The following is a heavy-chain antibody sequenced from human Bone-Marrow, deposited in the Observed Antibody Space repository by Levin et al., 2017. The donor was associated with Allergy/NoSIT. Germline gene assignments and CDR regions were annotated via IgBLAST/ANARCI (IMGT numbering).Heavy chain of an antibody. CDR1: GFTFSNFE. J-gene: IGHJ6*02. CDR3: ATEANDYGDYADYYYGLDV. D-gene: IGHD4-17*01. V-gene: IGHV3-48*03. Sequence: LSLTCAASGFTFSNFEMNWVRQAPGKGLEWVSYISSSGQTIYYADSVKGRFTISRDNAQRSLWLQMDSLRAEDTGVYYCATEANDYGDYADYYYGLDVWGQGTTVTGSS. CDR2: ISSSGQTI.